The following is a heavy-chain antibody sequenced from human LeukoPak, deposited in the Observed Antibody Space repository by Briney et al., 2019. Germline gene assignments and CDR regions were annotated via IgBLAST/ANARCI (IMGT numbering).Heavy chain of an antibody. V-gene: IGHV5-51*01. CDR3: ARHRTVTTTYYGMDV. CDR2: IYPGDSDT. J-gene: IGHJ6*02. D-gene: IGHD4-17*01. Sequence: GGSLKISCKGSGYHFTSYWIGWGRQVPGKGREGMGIIYPGDSDTRYSPSFQGQVTISADKSINTAYLQWSSLKASDTAMYYCARHRTVTTTYYGMDVWGQGTTVTVS. CDR1: GYHFTSYW.